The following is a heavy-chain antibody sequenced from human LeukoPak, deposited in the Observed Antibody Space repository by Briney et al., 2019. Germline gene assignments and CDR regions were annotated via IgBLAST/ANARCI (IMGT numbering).Heavy chain of an antibody. D-gene: IGHD2-8*02. CDR1: GGSINSGGYY. V-gene: IGHV4-31*03. CDR3: AGVAYWFNTGARLPDY. CDR2: IYHSGTT. Sequence: PSETLSLTCTISGGSINSGGYYWTWIRQYPGKGLEWIGFIYHSGTTDSNPSPKSRLSISLDTSRNQFSLKLNSVTAADTAFYYCAGVAYWFNTGARLPDYWGQGTLVVVSS. J-gene: IGHJ4*02.